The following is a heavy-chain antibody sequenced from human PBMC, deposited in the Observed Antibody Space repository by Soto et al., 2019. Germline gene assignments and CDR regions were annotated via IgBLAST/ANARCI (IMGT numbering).Heavy chain of an antibody. CDR3: AREREQWLVQDY. V-gene: IGHV1-3*01. CDR1: GYTFTSYA. Sequence: ASVKVSCKASGYTFTSYAMHWVRQAPGQRLEWMGWINAGNGNTKYSQKFQGRVTITRDTSASTAYMELSSLRSEDTAVYYCAREREQWLVQDYWGQGTLVTVSS. J-gene: IGHJ4*02. D-gene: IGHD6-19*01. CDR2: INAGNGNT.